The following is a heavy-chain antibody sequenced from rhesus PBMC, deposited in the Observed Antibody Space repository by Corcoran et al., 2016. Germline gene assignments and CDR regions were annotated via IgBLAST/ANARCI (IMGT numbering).Heavy chain of an antibody. CDR3: AREEVVVVVSATPWFDY. J-gene: IGHJ4*01. CDR2: IYGSSARP. Sequence: QVQLQESGPGVVKPSETLSLTCAVSGGSISDSYRWSWIRQPPGKGLEWIGYIYGSSARPHYNPSLKRRVTISKDTSKNQFSLKLSSVTAADPAVYYCAREEVVVVVSATPWFDYWGQGVLVTVSS. V-gene: IGHV4S10*01. D-gene: IGHD2-8*01. CDR1: GGSISDSYR.